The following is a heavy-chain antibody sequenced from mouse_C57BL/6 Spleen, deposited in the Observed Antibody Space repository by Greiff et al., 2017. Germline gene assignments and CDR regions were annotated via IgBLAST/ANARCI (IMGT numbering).Heavy chain of an antibody. CDR2: IYPGDGDT. V-gene: IGHV1-82*01. D-gene: IGHD1-1*01. J-gene: IGHJ2*01. CDR1: GYAFSSSW. CDR3: ARRGTVVPFDY. Sequence: QVQLQQSGPELVKPGASVKISCKASGYAFSSSWMNWVEQRPGKGLEWIGRIYPGDGDTNYNGKFKGKATLTADKSSSTAYMQRSSLTSEDSAVYFCARRGTVVPFDYWGQGTTLTVSS.